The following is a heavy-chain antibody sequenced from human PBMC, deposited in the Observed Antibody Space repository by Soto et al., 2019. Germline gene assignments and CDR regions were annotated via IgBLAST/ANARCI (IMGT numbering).Heavy chain of an antibody. Sequence: SETLSLTCTVSGGSISRGDYYWSWIRQPPGKGLEWIGYIYYSGSTYFNPSLTSRVSLSVDTSKNQFSLRLNSVTAADTAVYYCARGYPNFDYWGQGTLVTVSS. D-gene: IGHD1-26*01. V-gene: IGHV4-30-4*01. CDR2: IYYSGST. J-gene: IGHJ4*02. CDR3: ARGYPNFDY. CDR1: GGSISRGDYY.